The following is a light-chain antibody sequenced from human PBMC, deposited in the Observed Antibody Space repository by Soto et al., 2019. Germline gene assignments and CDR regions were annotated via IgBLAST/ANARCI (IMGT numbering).Light chain of an antibody. CDR1: QSVSSD. J-gene: IGKJ1*01. Sequence: VFTQSPANLSVSPGERAALSCMASQSVSSDLAWYQQKPGQAPRLLIHGASTRATGFPARFSGSGSGTEFTLTISSLQSEDFAVYYCQQYNNWPWTFGQGTKVDIK. V-gene: IGKV3-15*01. CDR3: QQYNNWPWT. CDR2: GAS.